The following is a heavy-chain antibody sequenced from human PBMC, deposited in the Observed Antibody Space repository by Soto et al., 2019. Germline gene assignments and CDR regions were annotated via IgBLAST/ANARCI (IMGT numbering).Heavy chain of an antibody. D-gene: IGHD1-26*01. CDR2: IYYSGST. CDR1: GGSISSCGYY. CDR3: ARVVEWEVAFDY. V-gene: IGHV4-31*03. Sequence: QVQLQESGPGLVKPSQTLSLTCTVSGGSISSCGYYWSWIRQHPGKGLEWIGYIYYSGSTYYNPSLRSRVTIPVDTPKNQFSLKVSSVTAADTAVYYCARVVEWEVAFDYWGQGTLVTVSS. J-gene: IGHJ4*02.